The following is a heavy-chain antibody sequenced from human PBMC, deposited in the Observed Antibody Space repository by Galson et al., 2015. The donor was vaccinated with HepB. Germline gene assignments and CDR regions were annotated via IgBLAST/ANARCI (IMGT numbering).Heavy chain of an antibody. CDR1: GYTFTSYG. CDR3: ARDPRGYCGGDCYSSHFDY. V-gene: IGHV1-18*04. Sequence: SVKVSCKASGYTFTSYGISWVRQAPGQGLEWMGWISAYNGNTNYAQKLQGRVTMTTDTSTSTAYMELRSLRSDDTAVYYCARDPRGYCGGDCYSSHFDYWGQGTLVTVSS. J-gene: IGHJ4*02. CDR2: ISAYNGNT. D-gene: IGHD2-21*02.